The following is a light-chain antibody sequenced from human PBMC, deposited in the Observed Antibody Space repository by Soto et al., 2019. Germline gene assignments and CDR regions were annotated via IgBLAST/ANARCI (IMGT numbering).Light chain of an antibody. CDR2: GAS. J-gene: IGKJ3*01. V-gene: IGKV3-20*01. CDR3: QQYNNWPLT. CDR1: QTFSNSF. Sequence: IMLKQSPGTLSLYQGERATLSCRASQTFSNSFLSWFQQIPGQAPRLLIYGASMRATGIPDRFSGSGSGTEFTLTISSLQSEDFAVYYCQQYNNWPLTFGPVTKVDIK.